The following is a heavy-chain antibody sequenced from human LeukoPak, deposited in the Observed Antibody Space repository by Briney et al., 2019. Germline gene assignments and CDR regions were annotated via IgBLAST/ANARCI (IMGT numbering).Heavy chain of an antibody. J-gene: IGHJ4*02. CDR3: AREYNSRATFDY. D-gene: IGHD1-20*01. Sequence: PGGSLRLSCAASASGFAFTSHSMNWVRQAPGKGLEWISYIHSSGDYIFYADSVKGRFTVSRDNARNSLYLQMNSLRAEDTAIYYCAREYNSRATFDYWGQGTLVTLSS. CDR2: IHSSGDYI. CDR1: GFAFTSHS. V-gene: IGHV3-21*05.